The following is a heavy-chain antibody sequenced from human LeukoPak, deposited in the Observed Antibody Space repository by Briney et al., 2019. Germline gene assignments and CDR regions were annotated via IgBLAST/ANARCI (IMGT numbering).Heavy chain of an antibody. J-gene: IGHJ5*02. D-gene: IGHD6-13*01. V-gene: IGHV3-7*01. CDR2: IKQDGSEK. Sequence: RGSLRLSCAASGFTFGSYWMTWVRQAPGKGLEWVANIKQDGSEKYYVDSVKGRFTISRDNAKSSLYLQMNSLRAEDTAVFYCAREISSWYRTEGRFDPWGQGTLVTVSS. CDR3: AREISSWYRTEGRFDP. CDR1: GFTFGSYW.